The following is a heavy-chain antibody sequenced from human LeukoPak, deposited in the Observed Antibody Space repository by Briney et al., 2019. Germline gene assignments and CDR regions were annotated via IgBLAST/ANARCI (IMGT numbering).Heavy chain of an antibody. Sequence: PGGCLTLFCEASGFSLSSYEMNWVRQAPGKGLEWVSHISSRDSTIYYADSVKGRFTISRDNAKNSLYLQLNSLRAEDTAVDYCARVGWVLRYAFDVWGQGIMVTFSS. CDR3: ARVGWVLRYAFDV. J-gene: IGHJ3*01. D-gene: IGHD3-16*01. CDR1: GFSLSSYE. V-gene: IGHV3-48*03. CDR2: ISSRDSTI.